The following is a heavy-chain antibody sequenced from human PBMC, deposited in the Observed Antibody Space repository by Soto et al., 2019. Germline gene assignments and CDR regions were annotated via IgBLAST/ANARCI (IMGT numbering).Heavy chain of an antibody. CDR2: IYPDDSDI. CDR1: GYSFTSYW. D-gene: IGHD1-26*01. J-gene: IGHJ4*02. CDR3: ARIPIVGGLGSFDY. V-gene: IGHV5-51*01. Sequence: GESLKISCKGTGYSFTSYWIGWVRQMPGKGLEWMGLIYPDDSDIRYSPSFQGRVTISADKSISTAYLQWSSLKASDTAMYYCARIPIVGGLGSFDYWRQRILVTVSS.